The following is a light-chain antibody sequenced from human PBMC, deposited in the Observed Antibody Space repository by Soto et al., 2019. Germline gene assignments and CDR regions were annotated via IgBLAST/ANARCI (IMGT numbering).Light chain of an antibody. CDR2: AAS. CDR1: QSISSY. V-gene: IGKV1-39*01. J-gene: IGKJ1*01. Sequence: DIQGSQSPSSLSASVGVRVTITSRASQSISSYLNWYQQKPRKAPKLQIYAASSLQSGVPSRFSGSGSGTEFTLTINSLQPEDFATYYCQQSYSTPRTFGQGTNVDIK. CDR3: QQSYSTPRT.